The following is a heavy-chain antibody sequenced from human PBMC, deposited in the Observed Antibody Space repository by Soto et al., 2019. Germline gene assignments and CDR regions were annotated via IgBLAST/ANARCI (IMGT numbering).Heavy chain of an antibody. Sequence: EVPLLESGGGLVQPGGSLRLSCAVSGFTFSNHAMSWVRQAPGKGLEWVSAIVANAEGTFYADSVRGRFTISRDNSKNTLYMQINNLRAEDTAVYYCAKVGPVDNHWYFDLWGRGTLVMVSS. CDR3: AKVGPVDNHWYFDL. J-gene: IGHJ2*01. V-gene: IGHV3-23*01. CDR1: GFTFSNHA. CDR2: IVANAEGT. D-gene: IGHD6-19*01.